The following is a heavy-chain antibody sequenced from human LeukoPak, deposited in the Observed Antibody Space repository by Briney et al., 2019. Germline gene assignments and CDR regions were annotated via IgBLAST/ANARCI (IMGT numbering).Heavy chain of an antibody. CDR3: ATGGGYYYSH. D-gene: IGHD3-22*01. V-gene: IGHV3-33*01. CDR2: AYGDGSQQ. CDR1: GFPFSTYG. J-gene: IGHJ4*02. Sequence: PGGSLRLSCAASGFPFSTYGFHWVRQAPGKGLEWVAVAYGDGSQQYYAESVKGRFTISKDTSKNILYVEMNCLRVEDTAVYFCATGGGYYYSHWGQGTLVTVSS.